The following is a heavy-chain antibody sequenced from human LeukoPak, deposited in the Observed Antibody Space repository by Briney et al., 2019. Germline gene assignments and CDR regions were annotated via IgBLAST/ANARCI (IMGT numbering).Heavy chain of an antibody. CDR3: ARAKYSSSWYPFDY. D-gene: IGHD6-13*01. J-gene: IGHJ4*02. V-gene: IGHV4-34*01. Sequence: PETLSLTCAVYGGSFSGYYWSWIRQPPGKGLEWIGEINHSGSTNYNPSLKSRVTISVDTSKNQFSLKLSSVTAADTAVYYCARAKYSSSWYPFDYWGQGTLVTVSS. CDR2: INHSGST. CDR1: GGSFSGYY.